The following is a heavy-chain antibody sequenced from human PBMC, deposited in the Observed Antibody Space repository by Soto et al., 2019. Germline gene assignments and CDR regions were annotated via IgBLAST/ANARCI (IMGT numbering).Heavy chain of an antibody. CDR2: VYNSGST. D-gene: IGHD6-13*01. V-gene: IGHV4-59*12. J-gene: IGHJ4*02. CDR1: GGSITSYN. CDR3: ARDRRTNLRQQLPRYYFDY. Sequence: SETLSLTCTVSGGSITSYNWNWLRQPPGKALEWIGYVYNSGSTNYNPSLKSRVTISVDTSKNQFSLKLSSVTAADTAVYYCARDRRTNLRQQLPRYYFDYWGQGTLVTVSS.